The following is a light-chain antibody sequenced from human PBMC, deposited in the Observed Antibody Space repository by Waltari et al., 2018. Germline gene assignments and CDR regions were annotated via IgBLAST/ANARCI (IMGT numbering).Light chain of an antibody. J-gene: IGLJ2*01. CDR3: FSFAGGPCV. CDR2: DGS. Sequence: QSALTQPRSVSGSPGQSVTISCTGTSSDVGAYHFVSWYQQHPGKAPKLILDDGSNRPSGVPDRFSGSKSGNTASLTISGLQTEDEANYYCFSFAGGPCVFCGGTKLTVL. V-gene: IGLV2-11*01. CDR1: SSDVGAYHF.